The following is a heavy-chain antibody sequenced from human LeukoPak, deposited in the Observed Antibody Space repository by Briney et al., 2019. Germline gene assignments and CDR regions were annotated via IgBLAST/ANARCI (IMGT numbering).Heavy chain of an antibody. CDR1: GFSFSNAW. CDR3: TTDYVWGTYRYFDY. Sequence: GGSLRLSCAASGFSFSNAWMRWVRQAPGKGLELVGRIKSKTRSGTTDYAAPVKGRFTISRDDSKNMLYLEMNSLKTEDTAVYYCTTDYVWGTYRYFDYWGQGTLVTVSS. CDR2: IKSKTRSGTT. V-gene: IGHV3-15*01. D-gene: IGHD3-16*02. J-gene: IGHJ4*02.